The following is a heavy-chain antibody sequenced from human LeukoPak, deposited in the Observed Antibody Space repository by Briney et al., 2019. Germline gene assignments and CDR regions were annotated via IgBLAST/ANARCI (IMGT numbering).Heavy chain of an antibody. J-gene: IGHJ3*02. Sequence: ASLKVSCKASGYTFTGYYMHWVRQAPGQGLEWMGWINPNSGGTNYAQKFQGRVTMTRDKSIRTAYMELSRLTSHDTAVHYCARNIWFGESADAFDIWGQGTMVTVSS. CDR1: GYTFTGYY. V-gene: IGHV1-2*02. D-gene: IGHD3-10*01. CDR3: ARNIWFGESADAFDI. CDR2: INPNSGGT.